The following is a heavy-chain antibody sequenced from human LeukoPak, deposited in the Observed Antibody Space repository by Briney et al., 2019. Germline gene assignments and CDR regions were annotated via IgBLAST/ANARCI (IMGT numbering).Heavy chain of an antibody. CDR3: ARSTPNYCSSTSCARDY. J-gene: IGHJ4*02. CDR1: GGSFSGYY. CDR2: INHSGST. V-gene: IGHV4-34*01. D-gene: IGHD2-2*01. Sequence: PSETLSLTCAVYGGSFSGYYWSWIRQPPGKGLEWIGEINHSGSTNYNPSLKSRVTISVDTSKYQFSLKLSSVTAADTAVYYCARSTPNYCSSTSCARDYWGQGTLVTVSS.